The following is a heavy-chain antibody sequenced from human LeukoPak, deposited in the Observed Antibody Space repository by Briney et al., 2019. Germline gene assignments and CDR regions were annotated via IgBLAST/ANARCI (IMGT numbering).Heavy chain of an antibody. Sequence: KTSGTLSLTCAVSGGSISSSNWWSWVRQPPGKGLEWIGSVYYTGASYYNPSLKSRVTISIDTSKKHFSLKLTSVTAADTAVYYCARGAPPQNWGQGTLVTVSS. CDR1: GGSISSSNW. CDR3: ARGAPPQN. J-gene: IGHJ4*02. CDR2: VYYTGAS. V-gene: IGHV4-4*02.